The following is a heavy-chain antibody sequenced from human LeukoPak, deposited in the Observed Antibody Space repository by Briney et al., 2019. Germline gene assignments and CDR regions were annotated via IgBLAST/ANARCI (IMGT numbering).Heavy chain of an antibody. J-gene: IGHJ4*02. D-gene: IGHD5-24*01. CDR2: IYSGGST. Sequence: GGSLRLSCAASGFTVSSNYMSWVRQAPGKGLEWVSVIYSGGSTYYADSVKGRFTISRDNSKNTLYLQMNSLRAEDKAVFYCARVEAVATIGYYFNYWGQGTLVTVSS. CDR3: ARVEAVATIGYYFNY. V-gene: IGHV3-53*01. CDR1: GFTVSSNY.